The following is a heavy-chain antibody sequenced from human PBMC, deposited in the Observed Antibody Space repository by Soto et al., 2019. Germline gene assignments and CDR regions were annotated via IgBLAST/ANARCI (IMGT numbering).Heavy chain of an antibody. CDR3: ARVLPDGWVEPGVVRGYLDT. V-gene: IGHV1-69*01. Sequence: QVQRVQSGAEVKEPGSAVKVSCKAPADSFSSYGISWVRQAPGQGIEWMGGIIPIFGTTNYAEKFQGRVTITADESTNTAYMELSSLRSEDTALYYCARVLPDGWVEPGVVRGYLDTWGRGTLVTVSS. D-gene: IGHD3-3*01. J-gene: IGHJ4*02. CDR1: ADSFSSYG. CDR2: IIPIFGTT.